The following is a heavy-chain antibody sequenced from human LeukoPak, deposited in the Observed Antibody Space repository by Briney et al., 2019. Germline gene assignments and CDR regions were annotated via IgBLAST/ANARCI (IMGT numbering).Heavy chain of an antibody. V-gene: IGHV3-23*01. CDR3: AKDSGYYYGSGSYYSD. Sequence: PGGSLRLSCAASGFTFSSYAMSWVRQAPGKGLEWVSAISGSGGTTYYADSVKGRFTISRDNSKNTLYLQMNSLRAEDTAVYYCAKDSGYYYGSGSYYSDWGQGTLVTVSS. D-gene: IGHD3-10*01. CDR1: GFTFSSYA. CDR2: ISGSGGTT. J-gene: IGHJ4*02.